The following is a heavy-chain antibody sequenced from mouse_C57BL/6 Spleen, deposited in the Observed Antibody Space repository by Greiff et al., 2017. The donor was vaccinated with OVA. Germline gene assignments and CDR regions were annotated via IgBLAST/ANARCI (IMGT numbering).Heavy chain of an antibody. CDR3: CYGVAAGAFDY. J-gene: IGHJ2*01. CDR1: GYTFTNYW. Sequence: VQLQQSGAELVRPGTSVKMSCKASGYTFTNYWIGWAKQRPGHGLEWIGDIYPGGGCTNYNEKFKGKATLTADKSSSTAYMQLSSLTSEDSAVYYCCYGVAAGAFDYWGQGTTLTVSS. CDR2: IYPGGGCT. D-gene: IGHD1-1*01. V-gene: IGHV1-63*01.